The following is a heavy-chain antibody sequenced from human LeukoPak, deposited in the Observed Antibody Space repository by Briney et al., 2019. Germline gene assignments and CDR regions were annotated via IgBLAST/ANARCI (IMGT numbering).Heavy chain of an antibody. Sequence: SETLSLTCAVYGGSFSGYYWSWIRQPPGKGLEWIGEINHSGSTNYNPSLKGRVTISVDTSKNQFSLKLSSVTAADTAVYYCARVSYGLYYYYYGMDVWGQGTTVTVSS. D-gene: IGHD5-18*01. J-gene: IGHJ6*02. CDR2: INHSGST. CDR3: ARVSYGLYYYYYGMDV. V-gene: IGHV4-34*01. CDR1: GGSFSGYY.